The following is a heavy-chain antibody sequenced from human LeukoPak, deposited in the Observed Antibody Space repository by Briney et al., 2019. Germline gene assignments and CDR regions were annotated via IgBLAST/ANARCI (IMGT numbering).Heavy chain of an antibody. D-gene: IGHD3-10*02. J-gene: IGHJ1*01. Sequence: ASVMVSCKASGYTFTSYYIHWVRQAPGQGLEWMGIINPSGGSTSYPQKFQDRVTMTRDTSTSTVYMELSSLKSDDTAIYYCARGVFGELEKLMFQHWGQGTLVTVSS. CDR3: ARGVFGELEKLMFQH. CDR1: GYTFTSYY. V-gene: IGHV1-46*01. CDR2: INPSGGST.